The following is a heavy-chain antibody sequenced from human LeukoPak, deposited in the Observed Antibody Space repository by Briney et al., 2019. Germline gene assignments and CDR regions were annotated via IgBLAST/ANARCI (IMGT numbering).Heavy chain of an antibody. D-gene: IGHD2-2*01. V-gene: IGHV1-46*01. CDR1: GYTFTSYY. CDR2: INPSGGST. CDR3: ARDRVCSSTSCYDYYYYGMDV. Sequence: ASVKVSCKASGYTFTSYYMHWVRQAPGQGLEWMGIINPSGGSTSYAQKFQGRVTMTRDTSTSTVYMELSSLRSEDTAVYYCARDRVCSSTSCYDYYYYGMDVWGQGTTVTVSS. J-gene: IGHJ6*02.